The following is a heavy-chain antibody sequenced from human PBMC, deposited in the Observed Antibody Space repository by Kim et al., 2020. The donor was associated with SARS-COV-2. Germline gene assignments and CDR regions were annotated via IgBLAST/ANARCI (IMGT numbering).Heavy chain of an antibody. V-gene: IGHV3-74*03. CDR1: GFTFSSYW. D-gene: IGHD5-12*01. J-gene: IGHJ4*02. Sequence: GGSLRLSCAASGFTFSSYWMHWVRQAPGKGLVWVSLISADGNTTTYVDSVKGRFTISRDNAKSTLYLQMNSLRADDTAVYFCVRGGHNSAGGQGTRVTVS. CDR3: VRGGHNSA. CDR2: ISADGNTT.